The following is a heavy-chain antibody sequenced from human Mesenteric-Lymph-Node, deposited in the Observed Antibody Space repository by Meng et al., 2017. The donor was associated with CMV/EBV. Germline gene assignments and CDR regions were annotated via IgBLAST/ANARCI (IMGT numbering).Heavy chain of an antibody. Sequence: QVSCKASGYPFTGYYMHWVRQAPGQGLEWMGWINPNSGGTNYAQKFQGSVTMTRDTSISTAYMELSSLRSDDTAVYYCARNAASLDYWGQGTLVTVSS. V-gene: IGHV1-2*02. D-gene: IGHD2-15*01. J-gene: IGHJ4*02. CDR3: ARNAASLDY. CDR1: GYPFTGYY. CDR2: INPNSGGT.